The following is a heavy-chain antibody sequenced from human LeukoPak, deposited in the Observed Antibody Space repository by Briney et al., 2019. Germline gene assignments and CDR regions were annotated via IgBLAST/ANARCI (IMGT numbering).Heavy chain of an antibody. D-gene: IGHD3-22*01. J-gene: IGHJ4*02. V-gene: IGHV1-2*02. CDR2: INPNSGGT. CDR1: GYTFTGHY. Sequence: ASVKVSCKAFGYTFTGHYMHWVRHAPGQGLELMGWINPNSGGTNYAQKFQGRVAMTRDTSISTAYMELSRLRSDDTAVYYCARDHTGYDSSGYYLESAFDYWGQGTLVTVSS. CDR3: ARDHTGYDSSGYYLESAFDY.